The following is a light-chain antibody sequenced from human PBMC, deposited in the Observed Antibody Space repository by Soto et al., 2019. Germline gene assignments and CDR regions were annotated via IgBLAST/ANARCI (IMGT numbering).Light chain of an antibody. CDR3: SSYGRSSTRI. Sequence: QSALTQPASVSGSPGQSITISCSGTSSDVGGYDYVSWYQQHPGKAPKLIIHEVSNRPSGVSNRFSGSKSGNTASLTISGLQSEDEADYYCSSYGRSSTRIFGGGTKVTVL. V-gene: IGLV2-14*01. CDR2: EVS. CDR1: SSDVGGYDY. J-gene: IGLJ2*01.